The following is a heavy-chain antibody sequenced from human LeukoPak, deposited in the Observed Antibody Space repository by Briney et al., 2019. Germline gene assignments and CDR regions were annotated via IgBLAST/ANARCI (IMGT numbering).Heavy chain of an antibody. CDR1: GITFSSYW. CDR3: ARDLGQYYDTSDNWFDP. CDR2: ISGSGGST. J-gene: IGHJ5*02. Sequence: GGSLRLSCAASGITFSSYWMSWVRQAPGKGLEWVSAISGSGGSTYYADSVKGRFTISRDNAKNTLNLQMNSLRAEDTAVYYCARDLGQYYDTSDNWFDPWGQGTLVTVSS. D-gene: IGHD3-22*01. V-gene: IGHV3-23*01.